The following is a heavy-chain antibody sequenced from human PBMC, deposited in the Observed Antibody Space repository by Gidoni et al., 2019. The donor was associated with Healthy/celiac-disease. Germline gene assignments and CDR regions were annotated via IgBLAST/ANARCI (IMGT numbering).Heavy chain of an antibody. CDR3: ARAAILTGYSWIWYFDL. V-gene: IGHV3-48*01. CDR2: ISSSSSTI. J-gene: IGHJ2*01. D-gene: IGHD3-9*01. CDR1: GFTFSSSS. Sequence: EVRLVVSGGGLVQPGGSLSLSCAASGFTFSSSSMNWVRQAPGKGLEWVSYISSSSSTIYYADSVKGRFTISRDNAKNSLYLQMNSLRAEDTAVYYCARAAILTGYSWIWYFDLWGRGTLVTVSS.